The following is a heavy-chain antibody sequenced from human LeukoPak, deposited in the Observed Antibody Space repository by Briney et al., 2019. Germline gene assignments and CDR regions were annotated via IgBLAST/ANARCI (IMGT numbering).Heavy chain of an antibody. CDR3: ARSLSH. J-gene: IGHJ4*02. V-gene: IGHV3-7*01. Sequence: GGSLRLSCAASGFTFSFYWMTWVRQAPGKGLEWVANIKYDGSEKYYVDSVKGRFTISRDNTKNSLFLQMQSLRAEDTAVYYCARSLSHWGQGTLVTVSS. CDR1: GFTFSFYW. CDR2: IKYDGSEK.